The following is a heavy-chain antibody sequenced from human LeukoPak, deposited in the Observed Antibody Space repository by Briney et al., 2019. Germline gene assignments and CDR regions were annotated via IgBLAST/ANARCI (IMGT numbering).Heavy chain of an antibody. J-gene: IGHJ4*02. CDR1: GFTLSSYA. Sequence: GRSLRLSCAASGFTLSSYAMHWVRQAPGKGLEWVAVISYDGSNKYYADSVKGRFTISRDNSKNTLYLQMNSLRGEDTAVYYCARDRDRKAVAGLFDYWGQGTLVTVSS. D-gene: IGHD6-19*01. CDR2: ISYDGSNK. CDR3: ARDRDRKAVAGLFDY. V-gene: IGHV3-30-3*01.